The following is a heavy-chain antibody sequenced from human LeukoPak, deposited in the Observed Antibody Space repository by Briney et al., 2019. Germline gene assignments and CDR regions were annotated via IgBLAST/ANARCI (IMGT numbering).Heavy chain of an antibody. J-gene: IGHJ6*03. D-gene: IGHD3-22*01. CDR3: ARAFYYYDSSGYPGGYYMDV. Sequence: GSLRLSCAASGFTFSSYWMHWVRQAPGKGLVWVSRINSDGSSTSYADSVKGRFTISRDNAKNTLYLQMNSLRAEDTAVYYCARAFYYYDSSGYPGGYYMDVWGNGTTVTVSS. CDR1: GFTFSSYW. CDR2: INSDGSST. V-gene: IGHV3-74*01.